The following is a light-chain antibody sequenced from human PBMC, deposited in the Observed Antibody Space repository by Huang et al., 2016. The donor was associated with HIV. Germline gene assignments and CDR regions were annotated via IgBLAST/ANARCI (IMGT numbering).Light chain of an antibody. V-gene: IGKV1-12*01. CDR3: QQANSFPYT. CDR2: STS. Sequence: DIQLTESPFSVSASVGDRVTITCRARQGIGTWLAWYQQKPGKAPKLLIYSTSSLQSGVPARFSGSGSGADFTLTISSLQPEDFATYYCQQANSFPYTFGQGTKLEIK. J-gene: IGKJ2*01. CDR1: QGIGTW.